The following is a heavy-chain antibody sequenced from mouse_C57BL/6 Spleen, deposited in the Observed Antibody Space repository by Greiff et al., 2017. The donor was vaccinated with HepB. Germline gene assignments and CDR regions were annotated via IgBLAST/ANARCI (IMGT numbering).Heavy chain of an antibody. V-gene: IGHV1-64*01. CDR3: ARCLDYGNYEDY. J-gene: IGHJ2*01. CDR2: IHPNSGST. D-gene: IGHD2-1*01. Sequence: QVQLQQPGAELVKPGASVKLSCKASGYTFTSYWMHWVKQRPGQGLEWIGMIHPNSGSTNYNEKFKSKATLTVDKSSSTAYMQLSSLTSEDSAVYYCARCLDYGNYEDYWGQGTTLTVSS. CDR1: GYTFTSYW.